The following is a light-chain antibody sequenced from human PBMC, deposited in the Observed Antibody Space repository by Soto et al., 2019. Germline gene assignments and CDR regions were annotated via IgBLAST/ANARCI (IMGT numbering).Light chain of an antibody. CDR3: QQYYSTDYT. CDR2: WAS. Sequence: DIVMTQSPDSLAVSLGERATINCKSSQSVLYSSNNKNYLDWYQQKPGQPPKLLIYWASTRESGVPDRFSGSGSGTDFTLTISSLQSEDVAVYYCQQYYSTDYTFGQGTKLEIK. J-gene: IGKJ2*01. CDR1: QSVLYSSNNKNY. V-gene: IGKV4-1*01.